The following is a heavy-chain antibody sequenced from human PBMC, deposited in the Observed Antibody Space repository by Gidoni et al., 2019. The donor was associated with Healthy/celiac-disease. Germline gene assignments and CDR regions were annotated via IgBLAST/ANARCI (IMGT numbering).Heavy chain of an antibody. CDR1: GGSISSGGYS. Sequence: QVQLQESGPGLVKPSQTLSLTCTVSGGSISSGGYSWSWIRQHPGKGLEWIGYIYYSGSTYYNPSLKSRVTISVDTSKNQFSLKLSSVTAADTAVYYCARGYGDYPYWYFDLWGRGTLVTVSS. V-gene: IGHV4-31*03. D-gene: IGHD4-17*01. CDR2: IYYSGST. J-gene: IGHJ2*01. CDR3: ARGYGDYPYWYFDL.